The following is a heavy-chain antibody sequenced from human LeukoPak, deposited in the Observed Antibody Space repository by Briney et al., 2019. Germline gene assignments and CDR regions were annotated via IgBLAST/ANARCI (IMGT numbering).Heavy chain of an antibody. Sequence: SQTLSLTCTVSGGSISSGSYYWSWIRQPAGKGLEWIGRIYTSGSTNYNPSLKSRVTISVDTSKNQFSLKLSSVTAADTAVYYCAREFVDIAAAGAPYFDYWGQGTLVTVSS. J-gene: IGHJ4*02. CDR2: IYTSGST. V-gene: IGHV4-61*02. CDR3: AREFVDIAAAGAPYFDY. CDR1: GGSISSGSYY. D-gene: IGHD6-13*01.